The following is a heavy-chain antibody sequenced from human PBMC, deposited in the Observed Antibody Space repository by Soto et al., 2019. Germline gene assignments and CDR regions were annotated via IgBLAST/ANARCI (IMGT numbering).Heavy chain of an antibody. D-gene: IGHD1-26*01. V-gene: IGHV3-66*01. CDR3: ARGGSGSQTVGY. CDR1: GFTVSNNY. CDR2: IYSRGGT. J-gene: IGHJ4*02. Sequence: EVPVVESGGGLVQPGGSLRLSCAASGFTVSNNYMTWVRQAPGKGLEWVSLIYSRGGTDYADSVKGRFTISRDNSKKMVYLQMNSLRVEDTAVYYCARGGSGSQTVGYWGQGARVTVSS.